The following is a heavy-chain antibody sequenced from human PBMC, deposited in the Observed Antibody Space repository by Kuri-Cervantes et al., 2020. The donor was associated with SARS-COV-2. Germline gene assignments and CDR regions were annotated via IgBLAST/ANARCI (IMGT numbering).Heavy chain of an antibody. D-gene: IGHD5-12*01. V-gene: IGHV3-48*01. Sequence: GGSLRLSCAASGFTFSSYSVNWVRQAPGKGLEWVSYISSSSSTIYYADSVKGRFTISRDNAKNSLYLQMNSLRAEDTAVYYCARERYSSIAFDIWGQGTMVTVSS. CDR2: ISSSSSTI. CDR1: GFTFSSYS. J-gene: IGHJ3*02. CDR3: ARERYSSIAFDI.